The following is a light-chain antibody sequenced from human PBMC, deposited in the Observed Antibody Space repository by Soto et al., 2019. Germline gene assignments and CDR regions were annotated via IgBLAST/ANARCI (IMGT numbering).Light chain of an antibody. CDR2: DVI. J-gene: IGLJ2*01. Sequence: ALTQPPSASGSPGQSVTISCTGTSRDIGGYDFVSWYQQHPGKAPKLLIYDVIKRPSGVPDRFSGSKSGNTASLTVSGLQTDDEADYYCSSYGGSNNLLFGGGTKLTVL. V-gene: IGLV2-8*01. CDR3: SSYGGSNNLL. CDR1: SRDIGGYDF.